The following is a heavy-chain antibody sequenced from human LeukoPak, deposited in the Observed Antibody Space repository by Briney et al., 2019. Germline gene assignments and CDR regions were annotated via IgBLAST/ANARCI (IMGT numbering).Heavy chain of an antibody. CDR3: ARGRGGYYYSSGRPGFDY. J-gene: IGHJ4*02. Sequence: SETLSLTCAVYGGSFSGYYWSWIRQPPGKGLEWIGEINHSGSTNYNPSLKSRVTISVDTSKNQFSLKLSSVTAADTAVYYCARGRGGYYYSSGRPGFDYWGQGTLVTVSS. CDR2: INHSGST. D-gene: IGHD3-10*01. CDR1: GGSFSGYY. V-gene: IGHV4-34*01.